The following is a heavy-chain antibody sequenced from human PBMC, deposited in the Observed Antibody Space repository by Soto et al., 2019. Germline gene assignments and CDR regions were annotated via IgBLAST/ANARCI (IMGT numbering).Heavy chain of an antibody. CDR2: ISSTGTSM. J-gene: IGHJ4*02. Sequence: VQLVESGGDLVQPGGSLRLSCAASGFTFSSYAMNWVRQAPGKWLEWVSDISSTGTSMDYADTVKGRVTIARDNVKNSLPLQLYSLRDEDTAVYYCAREPHFMDYWGQGTLVSVSA. CDR3: AREPHFMDY. CDR1: GFTFSSYA. V-gene: IGHV3-48*03.